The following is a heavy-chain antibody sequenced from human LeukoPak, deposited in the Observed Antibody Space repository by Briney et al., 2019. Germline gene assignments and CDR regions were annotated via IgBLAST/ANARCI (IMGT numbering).Heavy chain of an antibody. V-gene: IGHV3-21*01. CDR2: ISSTGIYL. J-gene: IGHJ6*03. CDR3: ARGRTSGCYYYYYMDV. D-gene: IGHD2-8*01. Sequence: GGSLRLSCAASGFTFSRYAMNWVRQAPGKGLEWVSSISSTGIYLDYADSVEGRFSISRDNAKNSLYLQMNSLRAEDTAVYYCARGRTSGCYYYYYMDVWGKGTTVTISS. CDR1: GFTFSRYA.